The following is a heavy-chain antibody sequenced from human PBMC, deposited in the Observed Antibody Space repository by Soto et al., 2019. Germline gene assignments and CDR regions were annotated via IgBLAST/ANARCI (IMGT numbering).Heavy chain of an antibody. CDR2: MNAKSGDT. D-gene: IGHD3-16*01. V-gene: IGHV1-8*01. CDR3: ARGNPFNYAGFDV. CDR1: GYTFSDFD. Sequence: QAHLEQSGAEVKRPGASVKVSCKASGYTFSDFDINWLRQASGQGPEWMGWMNAKSGDTFFAQRFQGKFSMTWDTSLSTAYMEVGSLTSEDTAMYYCARGNPFNYAGFDVWGQGTTVAVSS. J-gene: IGHJ6*02.